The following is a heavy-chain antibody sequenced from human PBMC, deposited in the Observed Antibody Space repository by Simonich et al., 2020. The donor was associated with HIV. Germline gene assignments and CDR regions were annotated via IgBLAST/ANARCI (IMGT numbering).Heavy chain of an antibody. J-gene: IGHJ2*01. CDR3: ARAGRGSGSSFYWYFDL. CDR1: GGSFSGYY. D-gene: IGHD1-26*01. CDR2: INHSGSN. V-gene: IGHV4-34*01. Sequence: QVQLQQWGAGLLKPSETLSLTCAVYGGSFSGYYWNWIRQPPGKGLEWIGEINHSGSNNYNPSLKRRVTISVDTSKNQFSLKLSSVTAADTAVYYCARAGRGSGSSFYWYFDLWGRGTLVTVSS.